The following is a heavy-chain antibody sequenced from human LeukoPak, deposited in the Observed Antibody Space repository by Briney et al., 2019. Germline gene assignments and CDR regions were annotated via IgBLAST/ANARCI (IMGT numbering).Heavy chain of an antibody. CDR3: ASFDTAEDSFDY. J-gene: IGHJ4*02. D-gene: IGHD5-18*01. CDR1: GYTFTGYY. Sequence: ASVKVSCKASGYTFTGYYMHWVRQAPGQGLEWMGWINPNSGGTNYAQKFQGRVTMTRDTSISTAYMELSSLGSEDTAVYYCASFDTAEDSFDYWGQGTLVTVSS. CDR2: INPNSGGT. V-gene: IGHV1-2*02.